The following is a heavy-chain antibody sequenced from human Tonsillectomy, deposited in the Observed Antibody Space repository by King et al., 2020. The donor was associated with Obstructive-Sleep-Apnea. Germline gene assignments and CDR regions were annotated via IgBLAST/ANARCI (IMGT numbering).Heavy chain of an antibody. CDR1: GFSVSNNY. CDR3: ARGKGDGYNGNAFDI. D-gene: IGHD5-24*01. Sequence: VQLVESGGGLVQPGGSLRVSCAASGFSVSNNYMSWVRQAPGNGLEWVSVIYSSGTTYYADSLKGRLTISRNNSKNTLDLQMNSLRAEDTAVYYCARGKGDGYNGNAFDIWGQGTMVTVSS. J-gene: IGHJ3*02. CDR2: IYSSGTT. V-gene: IGHV3-66*01.